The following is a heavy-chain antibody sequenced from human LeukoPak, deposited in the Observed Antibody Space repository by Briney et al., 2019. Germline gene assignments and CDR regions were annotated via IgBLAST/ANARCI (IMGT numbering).Heavy chain of an antibody. V-gene: IGHV3-66*01. J-gene: IGHJ5*02. Sequence: GGSLRLSCAASGFPVNYNYMSWVRQAPGKGLEWVSDIYSGGSTYYADYVKGRFTISRDNSKNTVDLQMNSLRVEDTAVYYCARVKVGTTYWFDPWGQGTLVTVSS. CDR2: IYSGGST. CDR3: ARVKVGTTYWFDP. D-gene: IGHD1-26*01. CDR1: GFPVNYNY.